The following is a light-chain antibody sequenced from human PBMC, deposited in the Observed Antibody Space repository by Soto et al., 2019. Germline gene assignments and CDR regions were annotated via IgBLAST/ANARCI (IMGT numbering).Light chain of an antibody. CDR3: QQYDNWPLT. V-gene: IGKV3-15*01. CDR1: QSVNSN. CDR2: GAS. Sequence: ETVMTQSPATVSVSPGERATLSCRASQSVNSNLAWYQQKLGQAPRVLIYGASTRATGIPARFSGSGSGTEFTLTISSLQSEDFAVYYCQQYDNWPLTFGGGTKVDIK. J-gene: IGKJ4*01.